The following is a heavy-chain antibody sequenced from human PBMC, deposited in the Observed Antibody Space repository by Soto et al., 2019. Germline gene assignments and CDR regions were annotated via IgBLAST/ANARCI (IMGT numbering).Heavy chain of an antibody. CDR3: ARDFSTMVRGYYYSYGMDV. J-gene: IGHJ6*02. V-gene: IGHV4-31*03. D-gene: IGHD3-10*01. Sequence: SETLSLTCTVSGGSISSGGYYWSWIRQHPGKGLEWIGYIYYSGSTYYNPSLKSRVTISVDTSKNQFSLKLSSLRSEDTAVYYCARDFSTMVRGYYYSYGMDVWGQGTTVTVSS. CDR2: IYYSGST. CDR1: GGSISSGGYY.